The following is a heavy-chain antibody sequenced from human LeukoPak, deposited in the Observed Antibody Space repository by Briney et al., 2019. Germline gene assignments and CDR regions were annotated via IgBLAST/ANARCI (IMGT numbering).Heavy chain of an antibody. CDR3: ARDEDYYGDYPYYPY. J-gene: IGHJ4*02. D-gene: IGHD4-17*01. CDR2: IIPIFGTA. Sequence: SVKVSCKASGGTFSSYAISWVRQAPGQGLEWMGGIIPIFGTANYAQKFQGRVTITADESTSTAYMELRSLRSDDTAVYYCARDEDYYGDYPYYPYWGQGTLVTVSS. V-gene: IGHV1-69*13. CDR1: GGTFSSYA.